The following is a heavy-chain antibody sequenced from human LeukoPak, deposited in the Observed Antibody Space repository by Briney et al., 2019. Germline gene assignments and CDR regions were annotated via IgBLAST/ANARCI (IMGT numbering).Heavy chain of an antibody. J-gene: IGHJ4*02. CDR1: GYTFTSYD. CDR3: ARSGLTYYYDSSGYSPWDY. Sequence: ASVKVSCKASGYTFTSYDINWVRQATGQGLEWMGWMNPNSGNTGYAQKFQGRVTMTRNTSISTAYMELSSLRSEDTAVYYCARSGLTYYYDSSGYSPWDYWGQGTLVTVSS. CDR2: MNPNSGNT. D-gene: IGHD3-22*01. V-gene: IGHV1-8*01.